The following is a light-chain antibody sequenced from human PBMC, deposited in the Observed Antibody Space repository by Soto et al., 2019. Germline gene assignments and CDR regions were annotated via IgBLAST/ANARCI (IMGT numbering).Light chain of an antibody. CDR3: QQYYSPPVT. J-gene: IGKJ4*01. V-gene: IGKV4-1*01. CDR1: QSVLYSSNTKNY. Sequence: DIVMTQSPDSLAVSLGERATINCKSSQSVLYSSNTKNYLAWYQQKPGQPPKLLIYCASTRQFGVPDRFSGSGSGTDFTLNISSLQAEDVGIYYCQQYYSPPVTFGGGTKVEI. CDR2: CAS.